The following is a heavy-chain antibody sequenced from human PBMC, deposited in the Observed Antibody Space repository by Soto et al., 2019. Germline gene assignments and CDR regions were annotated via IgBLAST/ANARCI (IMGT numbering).Heavy chain of an antibody. CDR1: GFTFSNFH. Sequence: EVQLVESGGGLVQPGGSLRLSCGASGFTFSNFHMNWVGQAPGKGLEWVSYISSSGSTTYYADSVKGRFTISRDNARNSLSLQMSSLRDEDTAVYYCARDAFDYDTTGYHSDYWGQGTLVTVSS. CDR3: ARDAFDYDTTGYHSDY. J-gene: IGHJ4*02. CDR2: ISSSGSTT. V-gene: IGHV3-48*02. D-gene: IGHD3-22*01.